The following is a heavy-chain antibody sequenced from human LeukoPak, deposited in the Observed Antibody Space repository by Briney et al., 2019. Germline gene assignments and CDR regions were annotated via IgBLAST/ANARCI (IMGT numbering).Heavy chain of an antibody. V-gene: IGHV1-8*01. D-gene: IGHD2-2*01. CDR2: MNPNSGNT. CDR3: ARLYCSSTSCYFSRYHNWFDP. J-gene: IGHJ5*02. CDR1: GYTFTSYD. Sequence: ASVKVSCKASGYTFTSYDINWVRQATGQGLEWMGWMNPNSGNTGYAQKFQGRVTMTRNTSISTAYMELSSLRSGDTAVYYCARLYCSSTSCYFSRYHNWFDPWGQGTLVTVSS.